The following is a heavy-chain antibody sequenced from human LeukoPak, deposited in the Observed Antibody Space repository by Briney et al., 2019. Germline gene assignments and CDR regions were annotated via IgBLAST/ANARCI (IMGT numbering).Heavy chain of an antibody. CDR1: GFTFSSYW. D-gene: IGHD4-17*01. CDR3: AKETTVTPRGFDY. CDR2: INTDGSST. V-gene: IGHV3-74*01. J-gene: IGHJ4*02. Sequence: AGGSLRLSCAASGFTFSSYWMHWVRQALGKGLVWVSRINTDGSSTSYADSVKGRFTISRDNAKNTLYLQMNSLRAEDTAVYYCAKETTVTPRGFDYWGQGTLVTVSS.